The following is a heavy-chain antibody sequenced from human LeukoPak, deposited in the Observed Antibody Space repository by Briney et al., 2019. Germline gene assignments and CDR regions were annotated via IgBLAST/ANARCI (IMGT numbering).Heavy chain of an antibody. D-gene: IGHD5-24*01. Sequence: SETLSLTCTVSGGSISRSSYYWGWIRQPPGKGLEWIGSIYYSGSTYYNPSLKSRVTISVDTSKNQFSLKLSSVTAADTAVYYCATRVEMATILDYWGQGTLVTVSS. V-gene: IGHV4-39*01. CDR3: ATRVEMATILDY. CDR2: IYYSGST. CDR1: GGSISRSSYY. J-gene: IGHJ4*02.